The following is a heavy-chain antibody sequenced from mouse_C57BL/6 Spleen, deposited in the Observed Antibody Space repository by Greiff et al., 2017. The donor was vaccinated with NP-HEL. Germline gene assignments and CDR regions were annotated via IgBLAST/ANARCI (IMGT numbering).Heavy chain of an antibody. D-gene: IGHD1-1*01. V-gene: IGHV1-78*01. CDR2: IYPRDGST. CDR1: GYTFTDHT. Sequence: VQLQQSDAELVKPGASVKISCKVSGYTFTDHTIHWMKQRPEQGLEWIGYIYPRDGSTKYNEKFKGKATLTADKSSSTADMQLNSLTSEDSAVYFCAREPFITTVYFDYWGQGTTLTVSS. CDR3: AREPFITTVYFDY. J-gene: IGHJ2*01.